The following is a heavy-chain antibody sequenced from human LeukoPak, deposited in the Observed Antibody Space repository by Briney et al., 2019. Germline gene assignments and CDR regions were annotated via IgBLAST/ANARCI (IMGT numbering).Heavy chain of an antibody. CDR1: GGSISSSSYY. V-gene: IGHV4-61*05. CDR3: ARAGGVKTAALDLDY. CDR2: IYYSGSA. J-gene: IGHJ4*02. D-gene: IGHD6-25*01. Sequence: SETLSLTCTVSGGSISSSSYYWGWIRQPPGKGLEWIGNIYYSGSANRNPSLKSRVTISRDTSKNQFSLKLTSVTTADTAVYYCARAGGVKTAALDLDYWGQGTLVTVSS.